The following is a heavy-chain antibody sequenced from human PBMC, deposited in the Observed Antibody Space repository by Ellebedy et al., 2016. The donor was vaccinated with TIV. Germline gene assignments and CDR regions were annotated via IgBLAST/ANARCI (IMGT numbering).Heavy chain of an antibody. CDR2: IKQDGSVK. J-gene: IGHJ6*02. V-gene: IGHV3-7*01. CDR3: VTGMDV. CDR1: AFPFHNYW. Sequence: PGGSLTLSCAASAFPFHNYWMTWVRQAHGKGLEWVANIKQDGSVKNYVDSVKGRFTISRDNAKSSLSLQMNTLRVEDTAVYYCVTGMDVWGQGTTVTVSS.